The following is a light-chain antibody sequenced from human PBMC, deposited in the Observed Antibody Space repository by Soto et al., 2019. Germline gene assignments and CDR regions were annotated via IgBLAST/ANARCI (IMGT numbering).Light chain of an antibody. CDR3: QQYNSYSSFT. V-gene: IGKV1-5*01. Sequence: DIQMTQSPSTLSASVGDRVTITCRASQSISSWLAWYQQKPGKAPKVLIYDASSLESGVPSRFSGSGSGTEFTLTISSLQPDDFATYYCQQYNSYSSFTFGQVTKLEIK. CDR2: DAS. CDR1: QSISSW. J-gene: IGKJ2*01.